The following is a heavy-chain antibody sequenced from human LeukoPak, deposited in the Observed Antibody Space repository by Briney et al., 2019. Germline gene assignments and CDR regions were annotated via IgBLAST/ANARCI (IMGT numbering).Heavy chain of an antibody. J-gene: IGHJ5*02. CDR1: GGSISSYY. V-gene: IGHV4-4*07. Sequence: SETLSLTCTVSGGSISSYYWSWIRQPAGKGLEWIGRIYTGGSTNYNPSLKSRVTMSVDTSKNQFSLKLSSVTAADTAVYYCARDPLSVDTAMDPYNWFDPWGQGTLVTVSS. D-gene: IGHD5-18*01. CDR3: ARDPLSVDTAMDPYNWFDP. CDR2: IYTGGST.